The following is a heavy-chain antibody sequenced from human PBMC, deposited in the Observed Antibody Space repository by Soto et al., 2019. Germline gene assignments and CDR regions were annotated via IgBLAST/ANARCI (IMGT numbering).Heavy chain of an antibody. Sequence: GGSLRLSCAASGFTFSTYWMSWVRQAPGKGLEWVANIKEDGSEKHCVDSVKGRFTISRDSAKNSLYLQMNSLRAEDTAVYYCARRIGYGWFDPRGQGTLVTVSS. CDR3: ARRIGYGWFDP. CDR2: IKEDGSEK. J-gene: IGHJ5*02. CDR1: GFTFSTYW. V-gene: IGHV3-7*01. D-gene: IGHD5-12*01.